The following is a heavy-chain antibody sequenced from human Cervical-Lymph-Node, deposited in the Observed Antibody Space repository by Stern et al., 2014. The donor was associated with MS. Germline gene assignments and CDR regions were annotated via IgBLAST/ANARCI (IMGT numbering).Heavy chain of an antibody. V-gene: IGHV3-21*01. CDR1: EFNFGIYT. CDR2: ISGSSSYI. Sequence: EVQLVESEGGLVKPGGSLRLSCAVSEFNFGIYTMNWVRQAPGKGLEWVSSISGSSSYIDYADSVKGRFTISRDNAKNSLYLQMNSLSVEDTAVYYCARGATILENFFDYWGQGVLVAVSS. D-gene: IGHD5-12*01. CDR3: ARGATILENFFDY. J-gene: IGHJ4*02.